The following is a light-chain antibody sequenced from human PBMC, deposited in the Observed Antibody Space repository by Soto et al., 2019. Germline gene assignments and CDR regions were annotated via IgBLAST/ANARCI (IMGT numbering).Light chain of an antibody. CDR2: FDT. CDR1: NSGSKR. V-gene: IGLV3-21*04. Sequence: SYELTQPPAVSVAPGKTARITCGGNNSGSKRVHWYQQRPGQAPVLVIYFDTDRPSGIPERFSGSNSGNTATLTISRVEAGDEADYYCQMWDSSSDLVVFGGGTKVTVL. CDR3: QMWDSSSDLVV. J-gene: IGLJ2*01.